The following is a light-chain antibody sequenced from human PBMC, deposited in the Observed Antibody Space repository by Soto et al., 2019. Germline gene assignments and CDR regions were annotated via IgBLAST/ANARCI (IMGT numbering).Light chain of an antibody. CDR1: QTISSW. J-gene: IGKJ1*01. V-gene: IGKV1-39*01. Sequence: DIQMTKSPSTLSGSIGDRVTITCRASQTISSWLAWYQQKPGKAPKLLIYAASSLQSGIPSRFSGSGSETDFTLTISSLQPEDFATYYCQQSYSTPWTFCQGTKVDIK. CDR2: AAS. CDR3: QQSYSTPWT.